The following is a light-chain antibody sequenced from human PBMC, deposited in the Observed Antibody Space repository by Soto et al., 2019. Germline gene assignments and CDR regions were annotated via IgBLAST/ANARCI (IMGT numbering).Light chain of an antibody. CDR3: CSYARSSTLYV. CDR1: SSDFGSYNL. J-gene: IGLJ1*01. CDR2: EVN. V-gene: IGLV2-23*02. Sequence: QSALTQPASVSGSPGQSITISCTGTSSDFGSYNLVSWYQQYPGKAAKLMIYEVNKRPSGVSNRFSGSKSGNTASLTISGLQAEDEADYYCCSYARSSTLYVFGSGTKVTVL.